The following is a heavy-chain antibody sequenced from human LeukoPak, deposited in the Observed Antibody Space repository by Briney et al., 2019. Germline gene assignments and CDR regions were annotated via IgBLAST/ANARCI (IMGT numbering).Heavy chain of an antibody. CDR3: AELGITMIGGV. Sequence: GGSLRLSCAASGFTFSSYSMKWVRQAPGKGLEWVSSISSSSSYIYYADSVKGRFTISRDNAKNSLYLQMNSLRAEDTAVYYCAELGITMIGGVWGKGTTVTISS. J-gene: IGHJ6*04. V-gene: IGHV3-21*01. CDR2: ISSSSSYI. CDR1: GFTFSSYS. D-gene: IGHD3-10*02.